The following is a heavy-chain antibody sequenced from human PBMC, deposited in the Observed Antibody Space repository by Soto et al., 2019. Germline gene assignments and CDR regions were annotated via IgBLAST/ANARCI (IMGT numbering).Heavy chain of an antibody. D-gene: IGHD6-13*01. CDR3: VKDESINWYSGHFRH. CDR2: INWNSGSI. CDR1: GFTFDDYA. Sequence: EVQLVESGGGLVQPGRSLKLSCEASGFTFDDYAMHWVRQVPGKGLEWVSGINWNSGSIGYADSVKGRFAISRDNAKNSLHLQMNSLRAEDTAFYYCVKDESINWYSGHFRHWGQGTLVTVSS. V-gene: IGHV3-9*01. J-gene: IGHJ1*01.